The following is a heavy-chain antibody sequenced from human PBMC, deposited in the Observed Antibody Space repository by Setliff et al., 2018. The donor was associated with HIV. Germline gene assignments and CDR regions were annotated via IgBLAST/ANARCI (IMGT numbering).Heavy chain of an antibody. CDR2: IYYRGNT. V-gene: IGHV4-39*07. CDR1: GGSISSSSYY. J-gene: IGHJ4*02. CDR3: ARDNEEMAVPGAVFDY. D-gene: IGHD6-19*01. Sequence: SETLSLTCTVSGGSISSSSYYWGWIRQSPEKGLEWIANIYYRGNTYYNPSLRSRFAISVDTSKNQFSLKLNSVTAADTAVYYCARDNEEMAVPGAVFDYWGQGILVTVSS.